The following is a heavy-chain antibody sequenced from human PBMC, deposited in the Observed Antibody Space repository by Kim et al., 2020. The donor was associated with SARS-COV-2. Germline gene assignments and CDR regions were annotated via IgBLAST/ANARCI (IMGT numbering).Heavy chain of an antibody. D-gene: IGHD3-10*01. CDR3: ARYYGSGSYSYGMDV. J-gene: IGHJ6*02. V-gene: IGHV1-18*01. Sequence: QKLQGRVTMTTDTSTSTAYMELRSLRSDDTAVYYCARYYGSGSYSYGMDVWGQGTTVTVSS.